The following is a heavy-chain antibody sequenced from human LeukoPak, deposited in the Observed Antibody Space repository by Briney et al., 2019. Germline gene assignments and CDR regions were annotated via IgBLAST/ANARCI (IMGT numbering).Heavy chain of an antibody. D-gene: IGHD3-10*01. V-gene: IGHV1-18*01. CDR1: GYTFTSYG. Sequence: ASVKVSCKASGYTFTSYGISWVRQAPGQGLEWMGWISAYNGNTNYAQKLQGRVTMTTDTSTSTAYMEPRSLRSDDTAVYYCARYYYGSGSYYNAQLDYWGQGTLVTVSS. J-gene: IGHJ4*02. CDR3: ARYYYGSGSYYNAQLDY. CDR2: ISAYNGNT.